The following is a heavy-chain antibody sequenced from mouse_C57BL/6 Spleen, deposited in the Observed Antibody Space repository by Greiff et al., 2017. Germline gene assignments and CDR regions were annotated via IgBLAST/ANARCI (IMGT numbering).Heavy chain of an antibody. Sequence: QVQLKQSGAELVKPGASVKISCKASGYAFSSYWMNWVKQRPGKGLEWIGQIYPGDGDTNYNGKFKGKATLTADKSSSTAYMQLSSLTSEDSAVYFCARGWDGGYYFDYWGQGTTLTVSS. J-gene: IGHJ2*01. CDR1: GYAFSSYW. V-gene: IGHV1-80*01. CDR3: ARGWDGGYYFDY. D-gene: IGHD4-1*01. CDR2: IYPGDGDT.